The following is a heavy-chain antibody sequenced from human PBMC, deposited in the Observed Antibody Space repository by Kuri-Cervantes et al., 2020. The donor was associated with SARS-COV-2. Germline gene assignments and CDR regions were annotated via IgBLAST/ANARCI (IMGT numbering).Heavy chain of an antibody. CDR2: RKQDGSEK. Sequence: GESLKISCAASGFTFSSHWISWVRQAPGKGLEWVANRKQDGSEKYYVYSVKGRFTISRDNAKNSLYLQMNSLRAEDTDVYFFESRDPAANAFDNWGQGTMITVSS. CDR3: ESRDPAANAFDN. D-gene: IGHD2-2*01. V-gene: IGHV3-7*05. J-gene: IGHJ3*02. CDR1: GFTFSSHW.